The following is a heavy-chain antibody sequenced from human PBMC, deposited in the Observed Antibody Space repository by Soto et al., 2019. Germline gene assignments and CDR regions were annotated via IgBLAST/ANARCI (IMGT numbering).Heavy chain of an antibody. CDR3: AKDYWHEGVALIAVAGTFDY. CDR2: ISGSGGST. J-gene: IGHJ4*02. Sequence: EVQLLESGGGLVQPGGSLRLSCAASGFTFSSYAMSWVRQAPGKGLEWVSAISGSGGSTYYADSVKGRFTISRDNSKNTLYLQMNSLRAEETAVYYCAKDYWHEGVALIAVAGTFDYWGQGTLVTVSS. D-gene: IGHD6-19*01. V-gene: IGHV3-23*01. CDR1: GFTFSSYA.